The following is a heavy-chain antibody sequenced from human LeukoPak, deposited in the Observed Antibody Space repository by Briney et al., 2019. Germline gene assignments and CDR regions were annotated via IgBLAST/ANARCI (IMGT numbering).Heavy chain of an antibody. CDR1: GFTFSSYG. D-gene: IGHD1-26*01. CDR2: ISGSGSST. J-gene: IGHJ6*03. V-gene: IGHV3-23*01. Sequence: GGSLRLSCAASGFTFSSYGMSWVRQAPGKGLEWVSAISGSGSSTYYADSVKGRFTISRDNSKNTLYLQMNSLRAEDTAVYYCARARGSGSYYGRFGYYYYMDVWGKGTTVTVSS. CDR3: ARARGSGSYYGRFGYYYYMDV.